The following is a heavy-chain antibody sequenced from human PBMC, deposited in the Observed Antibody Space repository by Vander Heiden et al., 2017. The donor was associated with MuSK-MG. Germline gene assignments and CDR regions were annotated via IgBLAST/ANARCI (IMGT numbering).Heavy chain of an antibody. CDR1: GYTFTTYY. Sequence: QVQLVQSGAEVMNPGASVKVSCQASGYTFTTYYIHWVRQAPGQGLEWMGIINPSSGSTTYAQKFQGRVTMTRDTSTSTVYMQLSSLRSEDTAMYYCARPYCTTTLCYDNPGYWGQGTLVTVSS. CDR2: INPSSGST. D-gene: IGHD2-2*01. CDR3: ARPYCTTTLCYDNPGY. V-gene: IGHV1-46*03. J-gene: IGHJ4*02.